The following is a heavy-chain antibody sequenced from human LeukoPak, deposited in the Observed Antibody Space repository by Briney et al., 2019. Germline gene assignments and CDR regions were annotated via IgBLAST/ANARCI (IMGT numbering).Heavy chain of an antibody. V-gene: IGHV3-30*18. CDR3: AKHSSGWLDY. CDR2: ISYDGSNK. CDR1: GFTFSSYS. D-gene: IGHD6-19*01. Sequence: GGSLRLSCAASGFTFSSYSMNWVRQAPGKGLEWVAVISYDGSNKYYADSVKGRFTISRDNSKNTLYLQMNSLRAEDTAVYYCAKHSSGWLDYWGQGTLVTVSS. J-gene: IGHJ4*02.